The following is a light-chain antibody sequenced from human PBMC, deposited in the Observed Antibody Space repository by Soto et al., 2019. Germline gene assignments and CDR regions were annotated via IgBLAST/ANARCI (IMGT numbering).Light chain of an antibody. CDR3: MQCPHSPWT. CDR1: QSLIHSDGNTY. J-gene: IGKJ1*01. Sequence: DVVMTQSPLSLPVTLGQPASISCRSSQSLIHSDGNTYLNWFQQRPGQSPRRLIYEVSDRDSGVPDRFSGSGSGNDFPLKISRVEAEDVWVYYCMQCPHSPWTFGQGIEVEIK. CDR2: EVS. V-gene: IGKV2-30*02.